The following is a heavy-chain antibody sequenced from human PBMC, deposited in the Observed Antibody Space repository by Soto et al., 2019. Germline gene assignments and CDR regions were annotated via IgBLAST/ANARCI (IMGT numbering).Heavy chain of an antibody. CDR3: ARLWFGYYYGMDV. CDR2: IYPGDSDT. Sequence: PGESLKISCKVSGYSFTSYWIGCVRQMPGKGLEWMGIIYPGDSDTRYSPSFQGQVTISADKSISTAYLQWSSLKASDTAMYYCARLWFGYYYGMDVWGQGTTVTVSS. V-gene: IGHV5-51*01. J-gene: IGHJ6*02. D-gene: IGHD3-10*01. CDR1: GYSFTSYW.